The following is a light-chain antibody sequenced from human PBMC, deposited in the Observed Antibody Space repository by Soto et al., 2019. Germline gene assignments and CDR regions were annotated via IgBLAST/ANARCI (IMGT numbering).Light chain of an antibody. V-gene: IGLV2-11*01. Sequence: QSAPTQPPSISGAPLQSVTISPTWTTRDVGGYNYVSWYQQHPGKAPKLMIYDVSKRPSGVPDRFSGSKSGNTASLTISGLQAEDEADYYCCSYAGSYSLYVFGSGTKVTVL. CDR3: CSYAGSYSLYV. CDR1: TRDVGGYNY. CDR2: DVS. J-gene: IGLJ1*01.